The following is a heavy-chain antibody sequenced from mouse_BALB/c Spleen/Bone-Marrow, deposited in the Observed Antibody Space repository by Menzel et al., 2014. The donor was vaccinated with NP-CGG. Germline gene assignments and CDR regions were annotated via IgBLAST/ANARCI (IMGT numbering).Heavy chain of an antibody. J-gene: IGHJ3*01. CDR1: GFTFSDYY. Sequence: EVKLQESGGDLVKPGGSLKLSCAASGFTFSDYYMYWVRQTPEKRLEWVATISDGGSYTYYPDSVKGRFTISRDNAKNNLYLQMSSLKSEDTAMYYCARRWFAYWGQGTLVTVSA. CDR2: ISDGGSYT. CDR3: ARRWFAY. V-gene: IGHV5-4*02.